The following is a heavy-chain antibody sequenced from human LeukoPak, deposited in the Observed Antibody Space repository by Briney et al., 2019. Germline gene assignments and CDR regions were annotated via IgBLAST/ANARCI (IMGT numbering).Heavy chain of an antibody. CDR2: IKQDGSEK. CDR1: GFTFSSYW. CDR3: ARGAILYDFWSGYPDY. J-gene: IGHJ4*02. V-gene: IGHV3-7*01. D-gene: IGHD3-3*01. Sequence: GGSLRLSCAASGFTFSSYWMSWVRQAPGKGLEWVANIKQDGSEKYYVDSVKGRFTISRDNAKNSLYLQMNSLRAEDTAVYYCARGAILYDFWSGYPDYWGQGTLVTVSS.